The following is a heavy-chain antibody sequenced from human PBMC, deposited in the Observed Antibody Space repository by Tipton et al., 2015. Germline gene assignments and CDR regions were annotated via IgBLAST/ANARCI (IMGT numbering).Heavy chain of an antibody. V-gene: IGHV4-59*01. CDR1: SDSISKYY. D-gene: IGHD4-23*01. CDR2: IQYSGGT. CDR3: ARARGRHGGLFDS. J-gene: IGHJ4*02. Sequence: TLSLTCSVSSDSISKYYWSWIRQPPGKELEWIGYIQYSGGTNYNPSLKSRVTISVDTSKTQFSLKMSSVTASDTAVYYCARARGRHGGLFDSWGQGILVTASS.